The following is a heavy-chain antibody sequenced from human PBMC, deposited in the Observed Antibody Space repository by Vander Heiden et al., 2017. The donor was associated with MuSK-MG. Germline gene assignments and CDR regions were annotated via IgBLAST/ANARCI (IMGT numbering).Heavy chain of an antibody. CDR2: ISSNGGST. Sequence: EVQLVESGGGLVQPGGSLRLSCSASGFTFSSYAMHWVRQAPGKGLEYVSGISSNGGSTYYADSVKGRFTISRDNSKNTLYLQMSSLRAEDTAVYYCVKGSLYYYGSGSYYNAWGQGTLVTVSS. J-gene: IGHJ4*02. CDR1: GFTFSSYA. D-gene: IGHD3-10*01. CDR3: VKGSLYYYGSGSYYNA. V-gene: IGHV3-64D*06.